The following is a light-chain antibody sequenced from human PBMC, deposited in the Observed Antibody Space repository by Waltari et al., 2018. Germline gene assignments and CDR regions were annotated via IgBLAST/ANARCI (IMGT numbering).Light chain of an antibody. CDR3: SSQTLDGLVL. J-gene: IGLJ2*01. CDR1: GSAVGASDS. V-gene: IGLV2-14*03. CDR2: DVT. Sequence: QSALTQPASVSGSPGQSITISCSGVGSAVGASDSVSWLQHHPGKAPQVIIYDVTNRPSGVSDRFSASKSANTASLTISRLQPEDEADYYCSSQTLDGLVLFGGGTRLTVL.